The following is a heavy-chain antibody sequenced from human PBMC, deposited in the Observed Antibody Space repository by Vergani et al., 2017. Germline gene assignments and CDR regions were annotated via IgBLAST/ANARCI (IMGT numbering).Heavy chain of an antibody. J-gene: IGHJ3*02. D-gene: IGHD2-2*01. CDR3: ARLPEVVPAAIAAFDI. Sequence: EVQLVQSGAEVKKPGESLKISCKGSGYSFTSYWIGWVRQMPGKGLEWMGIIYPGDSDTRYSLSFQGQVTISADKSISTAYLQWSSLKASDTAMYYCARLPEVVPAAIAAFDIWGQGTMVTVSS. V-gene: IGHV5-51*01. CDR1: GYSFTSYW. CDR2: IYPGDSDT.